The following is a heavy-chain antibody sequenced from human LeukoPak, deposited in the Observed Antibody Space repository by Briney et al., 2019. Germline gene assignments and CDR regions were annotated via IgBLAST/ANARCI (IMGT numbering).Heavy chain of an antibody. V-gene: IGHV1-46*03. D-gene: IGHD4-17*01. Sequence: GASVKVSCKASGYTFTNYYMYWVRQAPGQGLEWVGIFNPSGGSTNYAQKFQDRVTMTRDTSTSTVYMELSSLRSEDTAVYYCTRGDYEERFDYWGQGTLVTVSS. CDR2: FNPSGGST. J-gene: IGHJ4*02. CDR3: TRGDYEERFDY. CDR1: GYTFTNYY.